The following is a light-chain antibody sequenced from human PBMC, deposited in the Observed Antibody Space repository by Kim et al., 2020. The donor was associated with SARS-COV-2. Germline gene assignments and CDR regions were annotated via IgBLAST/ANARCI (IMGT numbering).Light chain of an antibody. V-gene: IGLV2-11*01. Sequence: QSVTISCTGTSSDVGGYNYVSWYQQHPGKAPKLMIYDVSKRPSGVPDRFSDSKSGNTASLTISGLQAEDEADYYCCSYAGSYTFGVFGTGTKVTVL. CDR1: SSDVGGYNY. CDR2: DVS. CDR3: CSYAGSYTFGV. J-gene: IGLJ1*01.